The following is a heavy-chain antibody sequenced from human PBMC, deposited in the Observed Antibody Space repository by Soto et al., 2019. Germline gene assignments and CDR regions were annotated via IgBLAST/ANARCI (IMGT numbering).Heavy chain of an antibody. Sequence: QVQLVESGGGVVQPGGSLRLSCAASGFTFSTSVMHWVRQVPGKGLEWMAIISYGGVNKYYADSVKGRFTISRDISESTLDLQMNSLRTEDTAVYYCAREEFEDGRGHFDYWGQGTLGSVSS. CDR3: AREEFEDGRGHFDY. J-gene: IGHJ4*02. CDR1: GFTFSTSV. D-gene: IGHD3-22*01. V-gene: IGHV3-30-3*01. CDR2: ISYGGVNK.